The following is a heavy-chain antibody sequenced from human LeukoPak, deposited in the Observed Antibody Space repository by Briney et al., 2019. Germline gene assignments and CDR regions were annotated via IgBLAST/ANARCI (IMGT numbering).Heavy chain of an antibody. V-gene: IGHV3-23*01. CDR2: ISGSGDKS. Sequence: PGGSLRLSCAASGFTFINYGMNWVRQAPGKGLEWVSVISGSGDKSYYTDSVKGRFTVSRDNSKNTVYLQMNSLRAEDTAVYYCVKGPRTVRFGDRHKGMFDYWGQGTLVTVSS. CDR3: VKGPRTVRFGDRHKGMFDY. D-gene: IGHD3-10*01. CDR1: GFTFINYG. J-gene: IGHJ4*02.